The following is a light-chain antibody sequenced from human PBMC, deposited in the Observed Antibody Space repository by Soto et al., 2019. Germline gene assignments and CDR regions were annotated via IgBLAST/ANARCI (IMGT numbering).Light chain of an antibody. Sequence: DIQMTQSPSTLSASVGDRVTITCRASQSLNNDLDWYQQKPGKAPNLLIYDAYTLERGVPSRFRGNGSGTEFTLAISSLQPDDFATYYCQQYHRSSVTFGKGTRLEIK. CDR3: QQYHRSSVT. J-gene: IGKJ5*01. CDR2: DAY. CDR1: QSLNND. V-gene: IGKV1-5*01.